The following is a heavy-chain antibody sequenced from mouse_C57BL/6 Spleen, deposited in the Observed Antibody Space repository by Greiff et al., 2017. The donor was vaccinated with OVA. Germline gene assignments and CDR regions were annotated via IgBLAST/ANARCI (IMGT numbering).Heavy chain of an antibody. J-gene: IGHJ3*01. CDR1: GYTFTSYW. CDR3: ARGVYRRFYAY. Sequence: QVQLQQPGAELVKPGASVKMSCKASGYTFTSYWITWVKQRPGQGLEWIGDIYPGSGSTNYTEKFKSKATLTVDTSSSTAYMQLSSLTSEDSADNYWARGVYRRFYAYWGQGTLVTVSA. D-gene: IGHD1-3*01. CDR2: IYPGSGST. V-gene: IGHV1-55*01.